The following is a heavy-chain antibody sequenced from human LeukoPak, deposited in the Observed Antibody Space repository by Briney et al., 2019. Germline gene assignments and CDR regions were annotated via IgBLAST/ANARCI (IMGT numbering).Heavy chain of an antibody. CDR1: GFTFRDFW. V-gene: IGHV3-74*01. J-gene: IGHJ4*02. CDR3: ARSRYSTSSGGFDY. CDR2: INSDGSNI. D-gene: IGHD6-6*01. Sequence: PGGSLRLSCAASGFTFRDFWMHWVRQAPGKGLVWVSRINSDGSNITYADSVKGRLTISRDNAKNTLYLQMNSLRGEDTAVYYCARSRYSTSSGGFDYWGQGILVTVSS.